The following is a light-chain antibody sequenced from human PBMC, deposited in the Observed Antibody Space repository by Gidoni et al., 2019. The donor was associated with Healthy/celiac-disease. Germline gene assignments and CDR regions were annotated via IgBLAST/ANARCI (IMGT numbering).Light chain of an antibody. CDR1: QSVSSSY. V-gene: IGKV3-20*01. CDR3: QQYGSSPQT. CDR2: GAS. Sequence: ILFTTSPVTLSLSPGERATLSCRASQSVSSSYLAWYQQKPGQAPRLLIYGASSRATGIPDRFSGSGSGTDFTLTISRLEPEDFAVYYCQQYGSSPQTFGPGTKVDIK. J-gene: IGKJ3*01.